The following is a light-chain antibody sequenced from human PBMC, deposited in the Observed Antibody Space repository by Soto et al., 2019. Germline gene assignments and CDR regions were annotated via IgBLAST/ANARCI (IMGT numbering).Light chain of an antibody. CDR1: SSDVGGYNS. Sequence: QSVLTQPASVSGSPGQSITISCTGTSSDVGGYNSVSWYQQHPGKAPKLMIYDVTKRPSGVSTRSSGSKSGNTASLTISGLLSEDEAEYYCTSFTTSSTLVFGGWTKLTV. V-gene: IGLV2-14*03. J-gene: IGLJ2*01. CDR3: TSFTTSSTLV. CDR2: DVT.